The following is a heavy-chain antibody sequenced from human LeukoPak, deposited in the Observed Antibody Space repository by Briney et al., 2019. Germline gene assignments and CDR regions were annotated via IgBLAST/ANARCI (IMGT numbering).Heavy chain of an antibody. CDR3: ARAQIDKAGPNY. CDR1: GFTFSSYS. Sequence: GGSLRLSCAASGFTFSSYSMNWVRQAPGKGLECVSSISSSSSYIYYADSVKGRFTISRDNAKSSLYLQMNSLRAEDTAVYYCARAQIDKAGPNYWGQGTLVTVSS. D-gene: IGHD6-13*01. CDR2: ISSSSSYI. J-gene: IGHJ4*02. V-gene: IGHV3-21*01.